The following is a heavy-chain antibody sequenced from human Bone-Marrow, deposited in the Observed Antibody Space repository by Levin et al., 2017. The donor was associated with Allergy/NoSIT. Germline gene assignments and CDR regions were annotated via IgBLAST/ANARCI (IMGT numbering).Heavy chain of an antibody. CDR3: ATRHYSGYDFSRPSRTYYYYYMDV. CDR1: GYTFTSYG. V-gene: IGHV1-18*01. J-gene: IGHJ6*03. CDR2: ISAYNGNT. Sequence: ASVKVSCKASGYTFTSYGISWVRQAPGQGLEWMGWISAYNGNTNYAQKLQGRVTMTTDTSTSTAYMELRSLRSDDTAVYYCATRHYSGYDFSRPSRTYYYYYMDVWGKGTTVTVSS. D-gene: IGHD5-12*01.